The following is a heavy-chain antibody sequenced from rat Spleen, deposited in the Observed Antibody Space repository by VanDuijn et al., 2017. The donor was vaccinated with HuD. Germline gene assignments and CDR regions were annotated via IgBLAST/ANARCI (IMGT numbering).Heavy chain of an antibody. Sequence: EVQLVETGGGLVQPGRSLKLSCAASGFTFSDYYMAWVRQAPTKGLEWVATISNDGSSTYYRDSVKGRFTISRDNAKSTLYLQMDSLRSEDTATYYCARRYDFDYWGQGVMVTVSS. CDR2: ISNDGSST. D-gene: IGHD2-1*01. J-gene: IGHJ2*01. V-gene: IGHV5-29*01. CDR3: ARRYDFDY. CDR1: GFTFSDYY.